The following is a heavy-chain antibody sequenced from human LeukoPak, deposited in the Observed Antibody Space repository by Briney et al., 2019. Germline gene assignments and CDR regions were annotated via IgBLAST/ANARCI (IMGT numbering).Heavy chain of an antibody. J-gene: IGHJ4*02. CDR2: ISSSGSTI. D-gene: IGHD1-1*01. V-gene: IGHV3-11*01. CDR1: GCSFSDYY. CDR3: ARGLMENIDY. Sequence: GGSLTLSCAASGCSFSDYYMSWIRQAPGKGLEWVSYISSSGSTIYYADTVTGRFIISTDNDKTSLYPQMTGLRAEDTAVYCCARGLMENIDYWGQGTLVTVSS.